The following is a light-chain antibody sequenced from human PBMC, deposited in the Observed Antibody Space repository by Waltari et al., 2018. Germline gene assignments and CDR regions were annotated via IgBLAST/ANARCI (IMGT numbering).Light chain of an antibody. V-gene: IGKV3-11*01. J-gene: IGKJ5*01. CDR3: QQRSKWPIT. CDR2: DAS. CDR1: QSVSSS. Sequence: LSPGERATLSCRASQSVSSSLGWYQQRPGQAPRLLIYDASSRATGIPARFSGSGSGTDFTLTISSLEPEDFAVYYCQQRSKWPITFGQGTRLEIK.